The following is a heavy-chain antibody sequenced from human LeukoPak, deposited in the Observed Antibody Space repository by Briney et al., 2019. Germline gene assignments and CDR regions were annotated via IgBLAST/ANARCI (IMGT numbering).Heavy chain of an antibody. D-gene: IGHD3-22*01. V-gene: IGHV3-33*01. J-gene: IGHJ5*02. CDR2: IWYDGSNK. CDR1: GFTFSSYG. CDR3: ARAAYDSNHPLFGWFDP. Sequence: GGSLRLSCAASGFTFSSYGMHWVRQAPGKGLEWVAVIWYDGSNKYYADSVKGRFTISRDNSKNTLYLQMNSLRAEDTAVYYCARAAYDSNHPLFGWFDPWGQGTLVTDSS.